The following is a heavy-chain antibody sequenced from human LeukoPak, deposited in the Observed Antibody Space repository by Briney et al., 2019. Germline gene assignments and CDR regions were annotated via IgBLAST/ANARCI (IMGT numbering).Heavy chain of an antibody. CDR2: ISSSGSAI. V-gene: IGHV3-11*01. CDR3: AAVQMQRSSWYDYYYMDV. CDR1: GFTFSVYY. Sequence: GGSLRLSCAASGFTFSVYYMTWIRQAPGKGLQWVSYISSSGSAIKYADSVKGRFSISRDNAKSSLYLQMNSLRAEDTAVYYCAAVQMQRSSWYDYYYMDVWGKGTTVTVSS. D-gene: IGHD6-25*01. J-gene: IGHJ6*03.